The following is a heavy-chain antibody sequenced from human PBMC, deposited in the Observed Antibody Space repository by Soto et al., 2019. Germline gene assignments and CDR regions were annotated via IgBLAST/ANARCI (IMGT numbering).Heavy chain of an antibody. D-gene: IGHD3-10*01. CDR3: ARIVGEWGGYHFDV. J-gene: IGHJ5*02. CDR1: GFSLNTGRMG. Sequence: QVTLKESGPVLGKPTETLTLTCAVSGFSLNTGRMGVTWIRQPPGKALEWLAHIFSSDEKSYSTSLMTRLTISNDTYRRQVVRTMTNVDPLDTATYYCARIVGEWGGYHFDVWGQGALVTVSA. V-gene: IGHV2-26*01. CDR2: IFSSDEK.